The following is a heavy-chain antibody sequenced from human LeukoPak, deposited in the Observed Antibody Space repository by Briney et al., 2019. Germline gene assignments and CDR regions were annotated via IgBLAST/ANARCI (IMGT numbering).Heavy chain of an antibody. Sequence: SQTLSLTCTVSGDSISSGDYYWSWIRQPAGKGLEWTGRISSSGSTNYNPSLKSRVTISVDTSKNQFSLKLSSVTAADTAVYFCARGPYSYDSSGAFDIWGQGTMVTVSS. CDR1: GDSISSGDYY. CDR2: ISSSGST. J-gene: IGHJ3*02. V-gene: IGHV4-61*02. CDR3: ARGPYSYDSSGAFDI. D-gene: IGHD3-22*01.